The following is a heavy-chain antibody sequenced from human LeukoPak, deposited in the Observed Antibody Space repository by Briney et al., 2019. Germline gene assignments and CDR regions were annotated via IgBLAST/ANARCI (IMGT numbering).Heavy chain of an antibody. CDR1: GYSISSNYY. CDR2: IYYSGST. CDR3: ARVSGYDWESSYDY. V-gene: IGHV4-61*01. Sequence: SETLSLTCTVSGYSISSNYYWSWIRQPPGKGLEWIGYIYYSGSTNYNPSLKSRVTISVDTSKNQFSLKLSSVTAADTAVYYCARVSGYDWESSYDYWGQGTLVTVSS. J-gene: IGHJ4*02. D-gene: IGHD5-12*01.